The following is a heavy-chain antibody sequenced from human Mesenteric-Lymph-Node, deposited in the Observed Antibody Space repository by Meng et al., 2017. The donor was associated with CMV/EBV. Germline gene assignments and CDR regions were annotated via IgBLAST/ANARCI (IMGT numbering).Heavy chain of an antibody. Sequence: GESLKISCAASGFTFSSYWMHWVRQAPGKGLEWVSSISSSSSYIYYADSVKGRFTISRDNAKNSLYLQMNSLRAEDTAVYYCARRWGAGDAFDIWGQGTMVTVSS. D-gene: IGHD1-26*01. V-gene: IGHV3-21*01. CDR2: ISSSSSYI. CDR3: ARRWGAGDAFDI. J-gene: IGHJ3*02. CDR1: GFTFSSYW.